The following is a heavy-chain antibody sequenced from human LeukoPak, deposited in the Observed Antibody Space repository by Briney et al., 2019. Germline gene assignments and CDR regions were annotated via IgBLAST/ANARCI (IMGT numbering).Heavy chain of an antibody. CDR1: GFTFSSYA. CDR3: AKGYSGNYFDY. V-gene: IGHV3-30*18. D-gene: IGHD4-23*01. J-gene: IGHJ4*02. CDR2: ISNDGSNQ. Sequence: GGSLRLSCAASGFTFSSYAMSWVRQAPGKGLEWVAVISNDGSNQYYTDSVQGRFTLSRDNSKNTVYLQMNSLRAEDTAVNYCAKGYSGNYFDYWGQGTLLTVSS.